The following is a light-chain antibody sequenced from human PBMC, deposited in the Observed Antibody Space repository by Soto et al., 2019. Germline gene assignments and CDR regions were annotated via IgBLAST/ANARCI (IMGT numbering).Light chain of an antibody. CDR3: QQYGTSPRT. J-gene: IGKJ1*01. V-gene: IGKV3-20*01. CDR2: GAS. CDR1: QSVSSNN. Sequence: EIVLTQSPGTLSLSPGERATLSCRASQSVSSNNLAWYQHKRGQAPRLLMYGASSRATGIPDRFSGSGSGTDFTLTITRLESEDFAVYYCQQYGTSPRTFGQGTKVEIK.